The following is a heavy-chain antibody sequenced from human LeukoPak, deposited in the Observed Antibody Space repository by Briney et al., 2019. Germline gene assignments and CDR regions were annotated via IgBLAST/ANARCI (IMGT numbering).Heavy chain of an antibody. CDR2: ISASGDVT. D-gene: IGHD1-1*01. V-gene: IGHV3-23*01. CDR1: GFTFSTYA. Sequence: SGGSLRLSCAASGFTFSTYAMSWVRQAPGRGLEWVSAISASGDVTFYADSLRGRFTISRDNSKSTLYLQMNGLRAEGTAIFYCAKSLFTSATGTGRAFHIWGQGTRVTVSS. CDR3: AKSLFTSATGTGRAFHI. J-gene: IGHJ3*02.